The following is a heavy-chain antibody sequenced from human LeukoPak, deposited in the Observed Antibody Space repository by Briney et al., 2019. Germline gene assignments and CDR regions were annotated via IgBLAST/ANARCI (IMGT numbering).Heavy chain of an antibody. CDR3: TAGGSCDLED. CDR2: IYSGGNT. Sequence: GGSLRLSCAASGFTVSSKYVTWVRQAPGKGLEWVSIIYSGGNTYYADSVKGRFSISRDNSKNMVYLQMSNLRAEDTAMYYCTAGGSCDLEDWGQGTLVTVSS. D-gene: IGHD2-15*01. J-gene: IGHJ4*02. V-gene: IGHV3-66*01. CDR1: GFTVSSKY.